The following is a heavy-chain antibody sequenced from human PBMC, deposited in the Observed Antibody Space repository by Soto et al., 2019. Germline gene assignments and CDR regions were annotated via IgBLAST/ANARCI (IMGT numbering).Heavy chain of an antibody. CDR3: TRQYDMLTGYYLEVIY. CDR1: GYTFTSYG. V-gene: IGHV1-18*01. D-gene: IGHD3-9*01. J-gene: IGHJ4*02. Sequence: QVQLVQSGAEVKKPGASVKVSCKASGYTFTSYGISWVRQAPGQGLEWMGWISAYSGNTNYAQNLQGRVTMTTDTSTSTAYLELRSLSSDDTPVYYCTRQYDMLTGYYLEVIYWGQGILVTVSS. CDR2: ISAYSGNT.